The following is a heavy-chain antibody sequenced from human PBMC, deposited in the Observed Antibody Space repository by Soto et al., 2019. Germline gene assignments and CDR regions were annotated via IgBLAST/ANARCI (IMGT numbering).Heavy chain of an antibody. V-gene: IGHV3-23*01. CDR2: ISGSGGST. D-gene: IGHD2-15*01. J-gene: IGHJ4*02. CDR3: AKSTTVVVAAYSDI. Sequence: PGGSLRLSCAASGFTFSGYAMSWVRQAPGKGLEWVSAISGSGGSTYYADSVKGRFTISRDNSKNTLYLQMNSLRAEDTAVYYCAKSTTVVVAAYSDIWGQGTLVTVSS. CDR1: GFTFSGYA.